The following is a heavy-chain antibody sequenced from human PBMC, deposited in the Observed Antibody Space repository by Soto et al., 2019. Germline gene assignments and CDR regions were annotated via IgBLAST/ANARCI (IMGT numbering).Heavy chain of an antibody. CDR3: ARDPVNGSRSYAFDI. J-gene: IGHJ3*02. Sequence: QVQLQQSGPGLVKPSQTLSLTCAISGDSVSSNSAAWNWIRQSPSRGLEWLGRAYYRSKWYNDYXVYVRSRITTNXAXSXXQFSLQLNSVTPEDTAVYYCARDPVNGSRSYAFDIWGQGTMVTVSS. V-gene: IGHV6-1*01. D-gene: IGHD1-26*01. CDR1: GDSVSSNSAA. CDR2: AYYRSKWYN.